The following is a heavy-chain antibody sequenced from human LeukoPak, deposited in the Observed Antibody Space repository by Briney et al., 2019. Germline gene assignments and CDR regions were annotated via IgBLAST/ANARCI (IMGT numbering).Heavy chain of an antibody. V-gene: IGHV3-21*01. J-gene: IGHJ4*02. CDR1: GFTFSSDS. D-gene: IGHD3-10*01. CDR3: ARAMVRGVIADY. Sequence: PGGSLRLSCAASGFTFSSDSMNWVRQAPGKGLEWVSSISSSSSYIYYADSVKGRFTISRDNAKNSLYLQMNSLRAEDTAVYYCARAMVRGVIADYWGQGTLVTVSS. CDR2: ISSSSSYI.